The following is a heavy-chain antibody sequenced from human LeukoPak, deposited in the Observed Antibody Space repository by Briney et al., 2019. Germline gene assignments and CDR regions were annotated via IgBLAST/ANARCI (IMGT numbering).Heavy chain of an antibody. V-gene: IGHV1-69*04. J-gene: IGHJ3*02. D-gene: IGHD1-26*01. CDR2: IIPILGIA. CDR3: ARGSGSSSYQPLDAFDI. Sequence: SVKVSCKASGGTFSSYAISWVRQAPGQGLEWMGRIIPILGIANYAQKFQGRVTITADESTSTAYMELSSLRSEDTAVYYCARGSGSSSYQPLDAFDIWGQGTMVTVSS. CDR1: GGTFSSYA.